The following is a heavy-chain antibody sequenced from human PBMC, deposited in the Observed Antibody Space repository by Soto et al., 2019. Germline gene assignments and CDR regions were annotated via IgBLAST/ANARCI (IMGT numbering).Heavy chain of an antibody. Sequence: PGESLKISCKSSGYSFSSYWIGWVRQMPGKGLEWMGRIDPSDSYTNYSPSFQGHVTISADKSISTAYLQWSSLKASDTAMYYCARTSMQSRGYSYGHGGMDVWGQGTMVTVSS. V-gene: IGHV5-10-1*01. D-gene: IGHD5-18*01. CDR1: GYSFSSYW. J-gene: IGHJ6*02. CDR2: IDPSDSYT. CDR3: ARTSMQSRGYSYGHGGMDV.